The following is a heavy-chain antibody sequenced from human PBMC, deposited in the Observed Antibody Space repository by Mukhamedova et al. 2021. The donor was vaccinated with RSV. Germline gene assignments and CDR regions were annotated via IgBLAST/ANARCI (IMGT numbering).Heavy chain of an antibody. V-gene: IGHV3-21*01. J-gene: IGHJ3*01. CDR3: AREADDSSGYYGLSGAFDL. D-gene: IGHD3-22*01. CDR2: ISSASSYM. Sequence: GLEWVSSISSASSYMYYGDSVKGRFAISRDNAKNSLYLQMDSLRAEDTAVFYCAREADDSSGYYGLSGAFDLWGQGTMGTVSS.